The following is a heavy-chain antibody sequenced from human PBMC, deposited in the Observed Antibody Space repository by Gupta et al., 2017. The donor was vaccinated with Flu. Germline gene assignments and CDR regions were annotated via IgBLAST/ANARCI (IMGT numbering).Heavy chain of an antibody. V-gene: IGHV3-7*01. D-gene: IGHD5-24*01. J-gene: IGHJ4*02. CDR3: ARNRGWEQFDY. Sequence: EVQLLESGGGFVQPGGSLRLSSAASGFTFSDSWMNWVRQAPGKGLEWVANINQDGSTKNYVDSLKGRFTVSRDNAKNSLYLQMDSLRAEDTAVYFCARNRGWEQFDYWGQGTLVTVSS. CDR2: INQDGSTK. CDR1: GFTFSDSW.